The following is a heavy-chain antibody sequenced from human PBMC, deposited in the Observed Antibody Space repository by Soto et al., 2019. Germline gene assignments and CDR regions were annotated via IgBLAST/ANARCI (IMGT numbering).Heavy chain of an antibody. CDR3: ARDRGSSSWKLWHYFDY. D-gene: IGHD6-13*01. V-gene: IGHV4-59*01. Sequence: SETLSLTCSVSGSSMTTYYWHWIRQAPGKGLEWIGFIYNSGRGSTGSNPSLKSRVTISVDTSKSQFSLKLSSVTAADTAVYYCARDRGSSSWKLWHYFDYWGQGTLVTVSS. J-gene: IGHJ4*02. CDR1: GSSMTTYY. CDR2: IYNSGRGST.